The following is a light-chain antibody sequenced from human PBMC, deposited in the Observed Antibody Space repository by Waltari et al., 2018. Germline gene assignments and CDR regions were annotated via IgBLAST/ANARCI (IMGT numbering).Light chain of an antibody. CDR1: QGISSF. V-gene: IGKV1-9*01. CDR3: QQLNSYPPT. Sequence: QLTHSPSSLSASVGYRVTITCRASQGISSFLAWYQQKAGKAPKLLIYAASTLQSGVPSRFSGSGSGTDFTLTISSLQPEDFATYYCQQLNSYPPTFGGGTKVEIK. CDR2: AAS. J-gene: IGKJ4*01.